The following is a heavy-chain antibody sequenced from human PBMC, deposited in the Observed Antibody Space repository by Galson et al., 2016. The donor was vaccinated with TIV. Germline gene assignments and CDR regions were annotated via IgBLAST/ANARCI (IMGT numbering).Heavy chain of an antibody. J-gene: IGHJ4*02. CDR3: LRSLLDY. CDR1: GFNFSNYG. V-gene: IGHV3-30*02. CDR2: IRYDRTKK. Sequence: SLRLSCAASGFNFSNYGIHWVRQAPGKGLESVAFIRYDRTKKNYVESVKGRFSISRDNSKNMAYLEINGLRPEDTAVYYCLRSLLDYWGQGTLVIVSS.